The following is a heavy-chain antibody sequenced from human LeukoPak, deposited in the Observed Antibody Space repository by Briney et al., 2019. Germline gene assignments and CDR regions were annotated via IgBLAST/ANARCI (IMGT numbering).Heavy chain of an antibody. CDR1: GYNFTPYW. CDR2: IYPGDSDT. Sequence: GESLKISCQSSGYNFTPYWIGWVRQMPGKGLEWMGIIYPGDSDTRYSPSFQGQVTISADKSISTAYLQWSSLKASDTAMYYCARLGQGSSSWYAAFDIWGQGTMVTVSS. J-gene: IGHJ3*02. CDR3: ARLGQGSSSWYAAFDI. D-gene: IGHD6-13*01. V-gene: IGHV5-51*01.